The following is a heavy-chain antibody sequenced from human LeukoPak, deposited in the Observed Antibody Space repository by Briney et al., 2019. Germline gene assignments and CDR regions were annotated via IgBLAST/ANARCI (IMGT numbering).Heavy chain of an antibody. Sequence: ASVKVSCKASGYTFTSYGISWVRQAPGQGLEWMGWISAYNGNTNYAQKLQGRVTMTTDTSTSTAYMELRSLRSDDTAVYYCARALNYYGSGKDWFDPWGQGTLVTVSS. V-gene: IGHV1-18*01. D-gene: IGHD3-10*01. CDR2: ISAYNGNT. J-gene: IGHJ5*02. CDR1: GYTFTSYG. CDR3: ARALNYYGSGKDWFDP.